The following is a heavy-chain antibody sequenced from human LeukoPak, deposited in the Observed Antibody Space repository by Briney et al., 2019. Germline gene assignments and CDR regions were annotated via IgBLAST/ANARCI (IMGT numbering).Heavy chain of an antibody. J-gene: IGHJ3*01. V-gene: IGHV3-23*01. CDR2: ISVSGGST. Sequence: GGSLRLSCAASGFTFSSYAMSWVRQAPGKGLDWVSAISVSGGSTYFADSVKGRFTISRDNSKNTLYLQMNSLRVEDTAVYYCAREYDSGSLRRGAFDVWGQGTMVIVSS. CDR3: AREYDSGSLRRGAFDV. D-gene: IGHD3-10*01. CDR1: GFTFSSYA.